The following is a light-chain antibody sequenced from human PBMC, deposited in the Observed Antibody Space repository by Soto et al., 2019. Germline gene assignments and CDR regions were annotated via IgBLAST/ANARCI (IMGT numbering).Light chain of an antibody. CDR3: QHYDNSPLFT. V-gene: IGKV3-20*01. J-gene: IGKJ2*01. Sequence: EIVLTQSPGTLSLSPGERATLSCRASQSVSSNYLAWYQQKPGQAPRLLIYGASSRATGIPDRFSGSGSGTYFTPISGLEPEDFAVYYCQHYDNSPLFTFGQGTRLEI. CDR2: GAS. CDR1: QSVSSNY.